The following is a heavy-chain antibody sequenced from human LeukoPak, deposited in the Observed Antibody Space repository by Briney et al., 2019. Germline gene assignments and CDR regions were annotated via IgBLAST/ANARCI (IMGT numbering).Heavy chain of an antibody. CDR1: GFTFSSYS. D-gene: IGHD3-10*01. J-gene: IGHJ2*01. CDR3: ARDLSWFGELFDSYWYFDL. Sequence: NSGGSLRLSCAASGFTFSSYSMNWVRQAPGKGLEWVSSISSSSSYIYYADSVKGRFTISRDNAKNSLYLQMNSLRAEDTAVYYCARDLSWFGELFDSYWYFDLWGRGTLVTVSS. CDR2: ISSSSSYI. V-gene: IGHV3-21*01.